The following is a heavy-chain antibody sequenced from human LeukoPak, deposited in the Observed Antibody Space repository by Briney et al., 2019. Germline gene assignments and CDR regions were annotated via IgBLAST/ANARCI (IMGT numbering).Heavy chain of an antibody. CDR3: AKDETYS. CDR2: ITGSGRDT. Sequence: PGGSLRLSCAASGFTFSTYAMNWDPQAPGKGLEWVSAITGSGRDTYYAASVKGRFTISRDNSKSTLSLQMNSLRDEDTSVYYCAKDETYSWGQGTLVTVSS. V-gene: IGHV3-23*01. CDR1: GFTFSTYA. J-gene: IGHJ4*02.